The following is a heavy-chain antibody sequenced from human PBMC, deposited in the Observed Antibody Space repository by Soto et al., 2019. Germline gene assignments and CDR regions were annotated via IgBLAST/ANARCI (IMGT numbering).Heavy chain of an antibody. V-gene: IGHV3-7*05. J-gene: IGHJ6*02. CDR1: GFTFSSYW. D-gene: IGHD5-18*01. Sequence: GGSLRLSCAASGFTFSSYWMSWVRQAPGKGLEWVANIKQDGSEKYYVDSVKGRFTISRDNAKNSLYLQMNSLRAEDTAVYYCASGDTAMDDYYYYGMDVWGQGTTVTVSS. CDR3: ASGDTAMDDYYYYGMDV. CDR2: IKQDGSEK.